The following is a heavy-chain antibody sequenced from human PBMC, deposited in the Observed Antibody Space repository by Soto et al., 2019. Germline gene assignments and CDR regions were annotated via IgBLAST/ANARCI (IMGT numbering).Heavy chain of an antibody. J-gene: IGHJ4*02. CDR1: GFMFSNHG. CDR2: IWSDGNNR. V-gene: IGHV3-33*01. Sequence: QVQLVESGGGVVQPGRPLRLSCAASGFMFSNHGMHWVRQAPGKGLEWVAVIWSDGNNRYYADSVKGRFTISRDNTKNTLYLKMNSLRAEDTAVYYCVRGDNWNDEASDYWGQGTLVTVSS. D-gene: IGHD1-1*01. CDR3: VRGDNWNDEASDY.